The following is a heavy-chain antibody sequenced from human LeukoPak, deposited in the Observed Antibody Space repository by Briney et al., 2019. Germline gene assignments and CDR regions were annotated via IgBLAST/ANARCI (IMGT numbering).Heavy chain of an antibody. Sequence: SVKVSCKASGGTFSSYAISWVRQAPGQGLEWMGGIIPIFGTANYAQKFQGRVTMTRDTSTSTAYMELSSLRSEDTAVYYCARDFLASSNNCQDYWGQGTLVTVSS. CDR1: GGTFSSYA. CDR3: ARDFLASSNNCQDY. J-gene: IGHJ4*02. D-gene: IGHD2-2*01. V-gene: IGHV1-69*05. CDR2: IIPIFGTA.